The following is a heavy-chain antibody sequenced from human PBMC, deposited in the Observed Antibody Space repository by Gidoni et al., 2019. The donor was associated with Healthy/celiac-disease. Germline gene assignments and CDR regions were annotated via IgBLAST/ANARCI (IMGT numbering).Heavy chain of an antibody. J-gene: IGHJ5*02. CDR2: ISGSGGST. Sequence: EVQLLESGGGLVQPGGSLRRSCAASGLTFSSYAMSWVRQAPGKGLRWVSAISGSGGSTYYAYSVKGRFTISRDNSKNTLYLQMNSLRAEDTAVYYCAKPLYSSSWYWFDPWGQGTLVTVSS. CDR1: GLTFSSYA. D-gene: IGHD6-13*01. V-gene: IGHV3-23*01. CDR3: AKPLYSSSWYWFDP.